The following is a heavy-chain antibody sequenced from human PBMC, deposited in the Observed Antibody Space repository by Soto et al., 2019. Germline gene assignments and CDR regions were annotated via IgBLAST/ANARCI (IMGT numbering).Heavy chain of an antibody. J-gene: IGHJ4*02. CDR3: ARGPITQTSFIDH. D-gene: IGHD1-20*01. CDR2: ISYDGGNQ. CDR1: GFTFSIYP. V-gene: IGHV3-30-3*01. Sequence: GGSLRLSCEASGFTFSIYPIHWVRQAPGKGLEWVTVISYDGGNQYYADSVKGRFTISRDNSKDTLYLQMHSLRSDDTAVYFCARGPITQTSFIDHWGQGTLVTVAS.